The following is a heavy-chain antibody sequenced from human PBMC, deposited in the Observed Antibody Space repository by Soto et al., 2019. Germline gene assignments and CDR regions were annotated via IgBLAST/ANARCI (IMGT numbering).Heavy chain of an antibody. D-gene: IGHD1-1*01. Sequence: SETLSLTCVVSDKSISKDIWWTSVRQPPAQGLEWIGEVHHTKGALYNPALRSRVTVSADLLNSKIFLKVHYLGAAGTAVKYFARARIWNLDSWGQGTPGTVSS. CDR2: VHHTKGA. V-gene: IGHV4-4*02. CDR3: ARARIWNLDS. CDR1: DKSISKDIW. J-gene: IGHJ4*02.